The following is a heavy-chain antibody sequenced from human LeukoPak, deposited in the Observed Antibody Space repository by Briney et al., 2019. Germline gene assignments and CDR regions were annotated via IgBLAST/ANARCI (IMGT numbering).Heavy chain of an antibody. CDR1: GYTSTSYG. D-gene: IGHD2-2*01. J-gene: IGHJ4*02. CDR3: RRLGCSTSCFDY. Sequence: SVQVSFQSSGYTSTSYGINWVRQAPGQGLDWMGWISAYNGNTNYAQKLQGRVTMNPDTSSSKAYMALRSLRYNHTDVCYCRRLGCSTSCFDYWGQGTLVTVSS. CDR2: ISAYNGNT. V-gene: IGHV1-18*01.